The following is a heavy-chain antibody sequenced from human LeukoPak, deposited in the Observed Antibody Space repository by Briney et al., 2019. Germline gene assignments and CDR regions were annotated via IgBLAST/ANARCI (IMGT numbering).Heavy chain of an antibody. D-gene: IGHD2-2*01. V-gene: IGHV1-2*02. CDR1: GGTFSSYA. J-gene: IGHJ4*02. CDR2: INPNSGGT. Sequence: ASVKVSCKASGGTFSSYAISWVRQAPGQGLEWMGWINPNSGGTNYAQKFQGRDTMTRDTSISTAYMELSRLRSDDTAVYYCARDPPSDVVVVPAANFDYWGQGTLVTVSS. CDR3: ARDPPSDVVVVPAANFDY.